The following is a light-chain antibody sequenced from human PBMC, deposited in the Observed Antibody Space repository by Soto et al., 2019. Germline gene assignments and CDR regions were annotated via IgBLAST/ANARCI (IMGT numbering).Light chain of an antibody. CDR2: EVD. Sequence: QSALTQPPSASGSPGQSVTISCTGTSSDVGGYKYVSWYQQHPGKAPKLMIYEVDKRPSGVPDRFSGSKSGNTASLTVSGLQADDDADYYCSSYAGSNRVVFGGGTKLTVL. V-gene: IGLV2-8*01. CDR1: SSDVGGYKY. J-gene: IGLJ2*01. CDR3: SSYAGSNRVV.